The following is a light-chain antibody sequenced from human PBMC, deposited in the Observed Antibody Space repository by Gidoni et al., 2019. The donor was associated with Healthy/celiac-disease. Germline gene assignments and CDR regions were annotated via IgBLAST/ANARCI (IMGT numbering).Light chain of an antibody. CDR3: QQSYSTPCS. CDR1: QSISSY. CDR2: AAS. J-gene: IGKJ2*04. V-gene: IGKV1-39*01. Sequence: DIQMTHSPSSLSSPVGDRFTITCRASQSISSYLNWYQQKPGKAPKLLIYAASSLQSGVPSRFSGSGSGTDFTLTISSLQPEDVATYYCQQSYSTPCSFGQGTKLEIK.